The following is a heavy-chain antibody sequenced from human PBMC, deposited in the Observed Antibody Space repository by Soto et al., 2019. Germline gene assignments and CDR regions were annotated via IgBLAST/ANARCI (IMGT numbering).Heavy chain of an antibody. CDR3: ARGIFEASPGYYGMDV. V-gene: IGHV1-2*02. D-gene: IGHD3-3*01. CDR1: GYTFTGYY. J-gene: IGHJ6*02. CDR2: INPNSGGT. Sequence: ASVKVSCKASGYTFTGYYMHWVRQAPGQGLEWMGWINPNSGGTDYAQKFQGRVTITADESTSTAYMELSSLRSEDTAVYYCARGIFEASPGYYGMDVWGQGTTVTVSS.